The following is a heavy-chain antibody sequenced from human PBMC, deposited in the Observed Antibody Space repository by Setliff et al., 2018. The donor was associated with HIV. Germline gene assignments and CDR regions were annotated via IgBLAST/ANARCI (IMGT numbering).Heavy chain of an antibody. V-gene: IGHV3-21*06. Sequence: LRLSCAASGFTFSSYSMNWVRQAPGKGLEWVSSISSSSSYIYYADSVKGRFAISRDNAKNSIHLQMNSLRAEDTAVYYCARSYCGDVCYSGSLDYWGQGTLVTVSS. CDR2: ISSSSSYI. J-gene: IGHJ4*02. D-gene: IGHD2-21*02. CDR1: GFTFSSYS. CDR3: ARSYCGDVCYSGSLDY.